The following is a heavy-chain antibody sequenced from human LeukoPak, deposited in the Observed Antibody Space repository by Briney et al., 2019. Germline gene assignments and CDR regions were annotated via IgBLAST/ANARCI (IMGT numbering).Heavy chain of an antibody. CDR1: GSSVTTSY. D-gene: IGHD1/OR15-1a*01. CDR2: IYSGGST. CDR3: ARASTDNWYNYFDL. Sequence: GGSLRLSCAASGSSVTTSYLSWVRQAPGKGLGWVSLIYSGGSTYYADSVKGRFSISRDKSKNTLYLQINSLRADDTAVYYCARASTDNWYNYFDLWGQGTLVTVSS. J-gene: IGHJ4*02. V-gene: IGHV3-66*01.